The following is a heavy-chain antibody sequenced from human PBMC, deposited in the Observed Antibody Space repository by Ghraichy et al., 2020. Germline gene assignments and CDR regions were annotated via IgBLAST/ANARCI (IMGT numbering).Heavy chain of an antibody. V-gene: IGHV4-39*01. Sequence: SETLSLTCTVSGGSISSSSYYWGWIRQPPGKGLEWIGTIYYSGNSYYNPSLKTRVTISVDTSKNQFSLRLSSVTAADTAVYYCVRHLINRFRAYTYGEGYFDYWGQGTLVTVSS. CDR2: IYYSGNS. J-gene: IGHJ4*02. CDR1: GGSISSSSYY. CDR3: VRHLINRFRAYTYGEGYFDY. D-gene: IGHD5-18*01.